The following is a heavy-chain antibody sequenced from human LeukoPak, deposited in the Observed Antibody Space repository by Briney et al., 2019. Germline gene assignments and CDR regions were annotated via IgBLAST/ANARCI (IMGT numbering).Heavy chain of an antibody. D-gene: IGHD6-13*01. Sequence: GGSLRLSCAASGFTFNSYAMNWVRQAPGKGLEWVSGISDNGCSTYYADSVKGRFTISRDNSKNTLYLQMNSLRAEDTAVYYCAKESSWYDYWGQGTPVTVSS. CDR1: GFTFNSYA. CDR2: ISDNGCST. CDR3: AKESSWYDY. V-gene: IGHV3-23*01. J-gene: IGHJ4*02.